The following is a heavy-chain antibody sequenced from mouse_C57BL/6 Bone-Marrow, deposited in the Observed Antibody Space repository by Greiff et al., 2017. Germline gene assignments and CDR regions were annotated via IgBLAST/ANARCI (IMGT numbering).Heavy chain of an antibody. J-gene: IGHJ2*01. CDR2: IYPGSGST. CDR3: ARGECYSNLFDY. V-gene: IGHV1-55*01. Sequence: VKLQESGAELVKPGASVKMSCKASGYTFTSYWITWVKQRPGQGLEWIGDIYPGSGSTNYNEKFKSKATLTVDTSSSTAYMQRSSLTSEDSAVYYCARGECYSNLFDYWGQGTTLTVSS. CDR1: GYTFTSYW. D-gene: IGHD2-5*01.